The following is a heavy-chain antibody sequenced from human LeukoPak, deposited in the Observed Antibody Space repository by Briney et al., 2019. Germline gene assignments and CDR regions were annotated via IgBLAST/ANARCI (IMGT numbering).Heavy chain of an antibody. CDR1: GFTFGSYT. CDR3: ARDSPQALAILHAFDI. D-gene: IGHD5-12*01. J-gene: IGHJ3*02. CDR2: ISSSSSTI. V-gene: IGHV3-48*01. Sequence: GGSLRLSCAAPGFTFGSYTMNWVRQAPGKGLEWVSKISSSSSTIYYADSVKGRFTISRDNAKNSLYLQMNSLRAEDTAVYYCARDSPQALAILHAFDIWGHGTMVTVSS.